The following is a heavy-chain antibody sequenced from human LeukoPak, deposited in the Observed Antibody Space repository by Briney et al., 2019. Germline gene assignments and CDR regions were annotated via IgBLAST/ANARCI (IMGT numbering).Heavy chain of an antibody. CDR3: ARDKSPSGWYSVF. CDR2: IYYSGST. V-gene: IGHV4-39*07. J-gene: IGHJ4*02. CDR1: GVSISSSSYS. D-gene: IGHD6-19*01. Sequence: AETLSLTCTVSGVSISSSSYSWGWLRQPPGKGLEWIGSIYYSGSTYYNPSLKSQVTISIDTSKTQFSLKLSSVTAADTAVYYCARDKSPSGWYSVFWGQGTLVTVSS.